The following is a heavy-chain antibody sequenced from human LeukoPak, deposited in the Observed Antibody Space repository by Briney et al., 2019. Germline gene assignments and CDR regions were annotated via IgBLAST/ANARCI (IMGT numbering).Heavy chain of an antibody. D-gene: IGHD6-19*01. CDR3: ARTSGPPTY. CDR2: SYTSGST. J-gene: IGHJ4*02. CDR1: SGSTSSFT. V-gene: IGHV4-4*07. Sequence: PSETLSLTSSLSSGSTSSFTWRSIRQPAGKGLECIGRSYTSGSTNYNPSLKSRVTMSVDTSKNQFSLKLSSVSAADTAVYYCARTSGPPTYRRRGTLVTVSS.